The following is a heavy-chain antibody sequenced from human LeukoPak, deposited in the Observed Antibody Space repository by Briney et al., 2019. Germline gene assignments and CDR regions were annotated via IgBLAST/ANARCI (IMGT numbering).Heavy chain of an antibody. Sequence: SETLSLTCTVSGGSISSGGYYWRWIRQPPGKGLEWIGYIYHSGSTYYNPSLKSRVTISVDRSKNQFSLKLSSVTAADTAVYYCARTTGRYFDYWGQGTLVTVSS. CDR2: IYHSGST. V-gene: IGHV4-30-2*01. CDR3: ARTTGRYFDY. D-gene: IGHD4-11*01. J-gene: IGHJ4*02. CDR1: GGSISSGGYY.